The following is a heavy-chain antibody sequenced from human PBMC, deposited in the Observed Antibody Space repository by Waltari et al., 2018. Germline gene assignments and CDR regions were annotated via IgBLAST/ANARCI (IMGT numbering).Heavy chain of an antibody. CDR2: IKTDGSGT. CDR1: GFTFSNFF. V-gene: IGHV3-74*03. CDR3: ANHRPGGLGMEV. D-gene: IGHD2-15*01. Sequence: EGQLVESGGDLVKPGGSLRLSCAASGFTFSNFFMHWVRQAPGKGLEWVSRIKTDGSGTTYADSVQGRFTISRDNAKNTLYLQMNSLRAEDSAIYYCANHRPGGLGMEVWGPGTTVTVSS. J-gene: IGHJ6*02.